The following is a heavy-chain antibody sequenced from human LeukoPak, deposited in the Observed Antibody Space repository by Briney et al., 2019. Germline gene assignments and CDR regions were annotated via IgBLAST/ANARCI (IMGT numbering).Heavy chain of an antibody. Sequence: GGSLRLSCAASGFNFGDYCMSWVRQVPGEGLEWVSAINWNGGSTGYADSVKGRFTISRDNAKNSLYLQMNSLRVEDTALYYCARGGYGSGSPGYWGQGTLVTVSS. D-gene: IGHD3-10*01. J-gene: IGHJ4*02. CDR2: INWNGGST. CDR3: ARGGYGSGSPGY. V-gene: IGHV3-20*04. CDR1: GFNFGDYC.